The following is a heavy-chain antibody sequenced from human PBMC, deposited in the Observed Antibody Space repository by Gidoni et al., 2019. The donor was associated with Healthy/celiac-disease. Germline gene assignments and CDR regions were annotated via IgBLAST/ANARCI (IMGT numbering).Heavy chain of an antibody. CDR3: GRTRFTYYIDV. J-gene: IGHJ6*03. CDR2: INSYGSST. Sequence: EVQLVESGGGLVHPGGSLRLSCAASLFTFSSYWMHWVRQAPGKGLVCVSRINSYGSSTSYADSVKGRFTISRDNAKNTLYLQMNSLRAEDTAVYYCGRTRFTYYIDVWGKGTTVTVSS. V-gene: IGHV3-74*01. CDR1: LFTFSSYW. D-gene: IGHD2-2*01.